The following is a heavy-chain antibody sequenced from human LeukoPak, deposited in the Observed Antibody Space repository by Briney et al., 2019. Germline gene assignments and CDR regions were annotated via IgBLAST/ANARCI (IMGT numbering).Heavy chain of an antibody. J-gene: IGHJ6*03. Sequence: GASVKVSCKASGYTFTGYYMHWVRQAPGQGLEWMGWINPNSGGTNYAQKFQGRVTMTRDTSIGTAYMELSRLRSDDTAVYYCARDPPDIVVVPAAIPPHGYYYYYMDVWGKGTTVTVSS. V-gene: IGHV1-2*02. CDR1: GYTFTGYY. CDR3: ARDPPDIVVVPAAIPPHGYYYYYMDV. CDR2: INPNSGGT. D-gene: IGHD2-2*01.